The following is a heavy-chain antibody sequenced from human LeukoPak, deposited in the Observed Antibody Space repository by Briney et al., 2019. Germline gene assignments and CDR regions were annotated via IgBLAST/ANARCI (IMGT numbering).Heavy chain of an antibody. V-gene: IGHV1-69*01. CDR1: GGTFSSYA. J-gene: IGHJ6*03. D-gene: IGHD3-3*01. CDR2: IIPIFGTA. CDR3: ARVAIFGVVIGYYYYMDV. Sequence: VKVSCKASGGTFSSYAISWVRQAPGQGLEWMGGIIPIFGTANYAQKFQGRVTITADESTSTAYMELSSLRSEDTAVYYCARVAIFGVVIGYYYYMDVWGKGTTVTVSS.